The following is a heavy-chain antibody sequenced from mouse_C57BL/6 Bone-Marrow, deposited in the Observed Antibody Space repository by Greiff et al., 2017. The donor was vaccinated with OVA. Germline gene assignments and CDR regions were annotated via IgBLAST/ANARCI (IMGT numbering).Heavy chain of an antibody. V-gene: IGHV1-80*01. Sequence: VQVVESGAELVKPGASVKISCKASGYAFSSYWMNWVKQRPGKGLEWIGQIYPGDGDTNYNGKFKGKATLTADKSSSTAYMQLSSLTSEESAVYFCARWDYGSSYWYFDVWGTGTTVTVSS. D-gene: IGHD1-1*01. CDR2: IYPGDGDT. CDR3: ARWDYGSSYWYFDV. CDR1: GYAFSSYW. J-gene: IGHJ1*03.